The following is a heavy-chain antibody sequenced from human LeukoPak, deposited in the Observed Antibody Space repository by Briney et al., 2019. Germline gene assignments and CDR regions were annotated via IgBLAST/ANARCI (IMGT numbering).Heavy chain of an antibody. CDR3: AGRIFDI. Sequence: PGGSLRLSCAGYGFTFGNYWMAWVRQALGKGLEWVANIKEDGSEKYYLDSVEGRLTISRDNAKSSVYLQMNSLRAEDTAVYYCAGRIFDIWGQGTMVTVSS. CDR1: GFTFGNYW. V-gene: IGHV3-7*01. CDR2: IKEDGSEK. J-gene: IGHJ3*02.